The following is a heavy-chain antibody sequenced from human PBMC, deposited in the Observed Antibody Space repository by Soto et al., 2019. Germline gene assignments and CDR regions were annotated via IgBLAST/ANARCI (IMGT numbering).Heavy chain of an antibody. D-gene: IGHD3-22*01. CDR3: ARGFYDSRGYSSPFDY. CDR2: TYYRSKWYN. Sequence: SQTLSLTCAISGDSVSTNSATWDWIRQSPSRGLEWLGRTYYRSKWYNDYAVSVKGRITINPDTSNNQFSLNLISVTAADTAVYFCARGFYDSRGYSSPFDYWGQGIVVTVS. CDR1: GDSVSTNSAT. V-gene: IGHV6-1*01. J-gene: IGHJ4*02.